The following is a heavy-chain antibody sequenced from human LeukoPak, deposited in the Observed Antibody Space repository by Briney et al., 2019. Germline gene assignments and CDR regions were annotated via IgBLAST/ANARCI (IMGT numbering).Heavy chain of an antibody. V-gene: IGHV1-18*01. CDR2: ISAYNGNT. CDR3: ARDQRGFAGYPDDY. Sequence: ASVKVSCKASGYTFTIYGISWVRQAPGQGLEWMGWISAYNGNTNYAQKLQGRVTMTTDTSTSTAYMELRSLRSDDTAVYYCARDQRGFAGYPDDYWGQGTLVTVSS. CDR1: GYTFTIYG. J-gene: IGHJ4*02. D-gene: IGHD3-9*01.